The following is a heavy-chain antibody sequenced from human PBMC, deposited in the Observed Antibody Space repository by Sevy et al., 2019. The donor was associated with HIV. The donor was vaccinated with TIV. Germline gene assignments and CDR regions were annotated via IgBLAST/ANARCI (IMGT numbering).Heavy chain of an antibody. CDR2: MNPNSGNT. CDR1: GYTFTSYD. V-gene: IGHV1-8*01. Sequence: ASVKVSCKASGYTFTSYDINWVRQATGQGLEWMGWMNPNSGNTGYAQKFQGRVTMTRNTSISTAYMELSSLRSEDTAVYYCARVPGGWNQGSYYYYGMDVWGQGTTVTVSS. J-gene: IGHJ6*02. CDR3: ARVPGGWNQGSYYYYGMDV. D-gene: IGHD1-1*01.